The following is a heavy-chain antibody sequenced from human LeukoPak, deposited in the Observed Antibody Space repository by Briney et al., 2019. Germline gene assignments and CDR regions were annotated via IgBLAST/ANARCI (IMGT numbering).Heavy chain of an antibody. J-gene: IGHJ4*02. D-gene: IGHD3-10*01. CDR3: ARDLDAYGSGSSLDY. V-gene: IGHV3-33*01. Sequence: GKSLTLSCAASGFTFSTYAIHWVRQGPGKGLEWVAVIWHDGSNKDYGDCAKGRFTISRENSKNLVHLQMNSLRPEDTAVYYCARDLDAYGSGSSLDYWGQGTLVTVSS. CDR2: IWHDGSNK. CDR1: GFTFSTYA.